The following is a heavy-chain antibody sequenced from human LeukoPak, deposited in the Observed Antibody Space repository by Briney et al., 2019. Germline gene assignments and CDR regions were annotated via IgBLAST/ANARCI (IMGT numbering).Heavy chain of an antibody. Sequence: PGGSLRLSCAASGFTFSTYWMHWVRQAPGKGLVWVSRIKGDGTITTYADSVRGRFTISRDNAKNTLYLQMNSLRAEDTAVYYCAKDGSYYFDYWGQGTLVTVSS. CDR1: GFTFSTYW. V-gene: IGHV3-74*03. CDR2: IKGDGTIT. CDR3: AKDGSYYFDY. J-gene: IGHJ4*02.